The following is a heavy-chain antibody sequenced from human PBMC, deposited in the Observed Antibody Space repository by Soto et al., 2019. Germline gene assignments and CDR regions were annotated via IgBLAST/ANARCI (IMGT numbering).Heavy chain of an antibody. CDR1: GFTFSSYE. J-gene: IGHJ4*02. Sequence: GGSLRLSCAASGFTFSSYEMNWVRQAPGKGLEWVSYISSSGSTIYYADSVKGRFTISRDNAKNSLYLQMNSLRAEDTAVYYCARVRAGTTLDYWGQGTLVTVSS. CDR3: ARVRAGTTLDY. D-gene: IGHD1-1*01. V-gene: IGHV3-48*03. CDR2: ISSSGSTI.